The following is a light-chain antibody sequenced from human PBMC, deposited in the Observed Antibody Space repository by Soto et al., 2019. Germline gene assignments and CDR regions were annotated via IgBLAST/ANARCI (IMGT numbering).Light chain of an antibody. CDR2: EVS. CDR1: QSLLHSDGKTY. J-gene: IGKJ1*01. Sequence: DIVMTQTPLSLSVTPGQPASISCKSSQSLLHSDGKTYVYWYRQKPGQPPQLLICEVSNRFAGVAERVSGSGSGTEFTLRISRVETEGVGVYYCMQSLHLPWTFGQGTKVE. CDR3: MQSLHLPWT. V-gene: IGKV2D-29*01.